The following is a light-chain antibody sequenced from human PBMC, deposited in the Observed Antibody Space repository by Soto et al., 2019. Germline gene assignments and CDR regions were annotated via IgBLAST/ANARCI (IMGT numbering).Light chain of an antibody. CDR3: QQYGSSPYT. V-gene: IGKV3-20*01. CDR2: AAS. Sequence: EIVLTQSPGTLSLSPGERATLSCRASQTVSSTYLAWYQQKPGQTPRLLIYAASSRATGIPDRFSGSGSGTDFTLTINRLEPEDFAVYYCQQYGSSPYTFGQGTKLEIK. CDR1: QTVSSTY. J-gene: IGKJ2*01.